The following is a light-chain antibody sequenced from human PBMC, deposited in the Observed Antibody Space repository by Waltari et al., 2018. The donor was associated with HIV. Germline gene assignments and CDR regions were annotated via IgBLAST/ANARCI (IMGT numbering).Light chain of an antibody. Sequence: QSVLTQPPSVSAAPGQKVAISCSVSSSNIGTDYVSWYQHVPGSAPKLQIYHNGKRPSGPPDRFSGSNSGASATRNITGLQTGDGADYYCVTWDRSLCGGVFGGGTKLTVL. V-gene: IGLV1-51*01. CDR1: SSNIGTDY. J-gene: IGLJ3*02. CDR3: VTWDRSLCGGV. CDR2: HNG.